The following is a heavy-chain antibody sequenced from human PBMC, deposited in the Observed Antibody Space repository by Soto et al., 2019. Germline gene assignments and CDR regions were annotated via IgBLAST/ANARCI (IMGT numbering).Heavy chain of an antibody. CDR2: ISRDGIGT. CDR3: GPLGNFGVVMGH. J-gene: IGHJ4*02. V-gene: IGHV3-74*03. D-gene: IGHD3-3*01. CDR1: GFTFTTYW. Sequence: GGSLRLSCAASGFTFTTYWMHWVRQGPGKGLVWVARISRDGIGTTYAESVKGRFTISRDNTKNTLYLQMNSLRVEDTAVYYCGPLGNFGVVMGHWGQGTLVTVSS.